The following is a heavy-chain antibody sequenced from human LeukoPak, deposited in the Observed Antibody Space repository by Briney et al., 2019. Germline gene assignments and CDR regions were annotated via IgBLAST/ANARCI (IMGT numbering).Heavy chain of an antibody. D-gene: IGHD3-22*01. Sequence: GGSLRLSCAASGFTFSSYGMHWVRQAPGKGLGWVAFIRYDGSNKYYADSVKGRFTISRDNSKNTLYLQMNSLRAEDTAVYYCARAAIVATYFQHWGQGTLVTVSS. CDR2: IRYDGSNK. CDR3: ARAAIVATYFQH. CDR1: GFTFSSYG. V-gene: IGHV3-30*02. J-gene: IGHJ1*01.